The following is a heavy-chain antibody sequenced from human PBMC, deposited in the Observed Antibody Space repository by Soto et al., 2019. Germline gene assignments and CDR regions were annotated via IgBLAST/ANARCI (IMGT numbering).Heavy chain of an antibody. Sequence: GASVKVSCKASGYTFTSYSMHWVRQAPRQKLDWMGWINAGNGNTKYSQKFQGRVTITRDTSASTVYMELSSLRSEDTAVYYCARDGVLAARPDDYYYGMDVWGHGTTVTVSS. V-gene: IGHV1-3*01. J-gene: IGHJ6*02. CDR1: GYTFTSYS. CDR3: ARDGVLAARPDDYYYGMDV. D-gene: IGHD6-6*01. CDR2: INAGNGNT.